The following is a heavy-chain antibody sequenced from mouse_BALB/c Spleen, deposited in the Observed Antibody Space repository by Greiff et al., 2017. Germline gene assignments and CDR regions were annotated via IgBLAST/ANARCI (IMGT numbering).Heavy chain of an antibody. CDR2: IDPYDSAT. V-gene: IGHV1-52*01. CDR1: GYTFTSYW. Sequence: VQLQQPGAELVRPGASVKLSCKASGYTFTSYWMNWVKQRPEQGLEWIGRIDPYDSATHYNQKFKDKAILTVDKSSSTAYMQLSSLTSEDSAVYYCARGEGELGYGNSWYFDVWGAGTTVTVSS. J-gene: IGHJ1*01. CDR3: ARGEGELGYGNSWYFDV. D-gene: IGHD2-10*02.